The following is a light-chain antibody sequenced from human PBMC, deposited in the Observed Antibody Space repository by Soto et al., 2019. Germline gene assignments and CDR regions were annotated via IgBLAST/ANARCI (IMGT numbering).Light chain of an antibody. CDR3: QQSYSRPRT. Sequence: DIQLTQSLFSLSASVGERVTLTCRASQSISSYLNWYQQKPGKAPNLLIYTASSLESGVPSRFSGSGSGTDFTLTIASLQPEDFATYFCQQSYSRPRTFGQGTKVDI. CDR2: TAS. CDR1: QSISSY. J-gene: IGKJ1*01. V-gene: IGKV1-39*01.